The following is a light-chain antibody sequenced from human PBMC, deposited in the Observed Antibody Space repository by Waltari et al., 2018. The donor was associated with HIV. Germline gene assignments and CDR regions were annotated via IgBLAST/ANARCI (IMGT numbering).Light chain of an antibody. V-gene: IGLV3-1*01. CDR3: QVWDRSTHVV. CDR1: KLGDKY. J-gene: IGLJ2*01. Sequence: SYELTQSHSVSVSPGQTATIICSGDKLGDKYVCWYQKKPGQSPVLVMYQDNKRPSGIPERVSGSNSGNTATLTIGGTQAVDEADYFWQVWDRSTHVVFGGGTKVTVL. CDR2: QDN.